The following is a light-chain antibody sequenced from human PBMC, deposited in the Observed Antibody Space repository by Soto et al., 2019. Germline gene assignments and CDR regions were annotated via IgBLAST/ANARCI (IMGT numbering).Light chain of an antibody. V-gene: IGKV3-11*01. CDR3: QQYHNWPPIT. CDR2: DAS. CDR1: QSVSSY. J-gene: IGKJ5*01. Sequence: EVVLTQSPATLSLSPGERGAVSCRSSQSVSSYLAWYQQKPGQAPRLLIYDASNRATGIPARFSGSGSGTEFTLTISNLQSEDFAVYFCQQYHNWPPITFGQGTRLEI.